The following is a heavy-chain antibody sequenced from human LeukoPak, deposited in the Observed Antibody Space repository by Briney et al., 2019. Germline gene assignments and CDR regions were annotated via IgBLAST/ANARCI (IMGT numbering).Heavy chain of an antibody. CDR2: ISGSGGST. CDR1: GFTFSSYA. Sequence: GGSLRLSCAASGFTFSSYAMSWVRQAPGKGLEWVSAISGSGGSTYYADSVKGRFTISRDNSKSTLYLQMNSLRVEDTAVYYCAYGSGSSAPHYFDYWGQGTLVTVSS. D-gene: IGHD3-10*01. V-gene: IGHV3-23*01. CDR3: AYGSGSSAPHYFDY. J-gene: IGHJ4*02.